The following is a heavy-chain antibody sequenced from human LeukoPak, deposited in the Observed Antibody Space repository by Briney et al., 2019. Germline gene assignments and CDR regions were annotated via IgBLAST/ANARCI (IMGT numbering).Heavy chain of an antibody. D-gene: IGHD3-22*01. V-gene: IGHV1-2*02. Sequence: GALVKVSCKASGYTFTGYYMHWVRQAPGQGLEWMGWINPNSGGTNYAQKFQGRVTMTRDTSISTAYMELIRLRSDDTAVYYCARTQSSGGGFDYWGQGTLVTVSS. CDR3: ARTQSSGGGFDY. J-gene: IGHJ4*02. CDR2: INPNSGGT. CDR1: GYTFTGYY.